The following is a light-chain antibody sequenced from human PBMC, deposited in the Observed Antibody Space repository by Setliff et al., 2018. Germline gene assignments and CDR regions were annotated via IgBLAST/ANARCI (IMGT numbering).Light chain of an antibody. CDR3: SSYTSSSSLYV. J-gene: IGLJ1*01. Sequence: QSALAQPASVSGSPGQSITISCTGSASDVGDYNYVSWHQQHPGEAPKLLIYEVINRPSGISNRFSGSKSGNTASLTISGLLAEDEADYYCSSYTSSSSLYVFGTGTKVTVL. V-gene: IGLV2-14*01. CDR1: ASDVGDYNY. CDR2: EVI.